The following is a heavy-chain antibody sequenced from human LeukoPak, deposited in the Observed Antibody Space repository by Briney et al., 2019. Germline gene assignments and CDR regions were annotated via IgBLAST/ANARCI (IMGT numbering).Heavy chain of an antibody. Sequence: PSETLSLTCAVYGGSFSGYYWSWIRQPPGKGLEWIGEINHSGSTNYNPSLKSRVTISVDTSKNQFSLKLSSVTAADTAVYYCARVISRTGAPDAFDIWGQGTMVTVSS. CDR2: INHSGST. J-gene: IGHJ3*02. CDR1: GGSFSGYY. D-gene: IGHD3/OR15-3a*01. CDR3: ARVISRTGAPDAFDI. V-gene: IGHV4-34*01.